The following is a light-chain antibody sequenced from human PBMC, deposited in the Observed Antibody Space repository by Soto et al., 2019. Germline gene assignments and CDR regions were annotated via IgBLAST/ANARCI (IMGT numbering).Light chain of an antibody. CDR2: VNSDGSH. Sequence: QPVLTQSPSASASLGASVKLTCTLSSGHSRFDIAWHQQQPEKGPRYLMKVNSDGSHRKGDGIPDRFSGSSSGAERYLTISSLQSEDEADYYCQTWGTGIVFGGGTQLTVL. CDR3: QTWGTGIV. J-gene: IGLJ2*01. CDR1: SGHSRFD. V-gene: IGLV4-69*01.